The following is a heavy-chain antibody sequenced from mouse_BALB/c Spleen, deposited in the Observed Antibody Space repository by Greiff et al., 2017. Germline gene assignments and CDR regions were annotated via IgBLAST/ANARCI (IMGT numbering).Heavy chain of an antibody. Sequence: QVQLQRPGAELVKPGASVKLSCKASGYTFTSYWMHWVKQRPGQGLEWIGEINPSNGRTNYNEKFKSKATLTVDKSSSTAYMQLSSLTSEDSAVYYCAKGDYGNYDYAMDYWGQGTSVTVSS. V-gene: IGHV1S81*02. J-gene: IGHJ4*01. D-gene: IGHD2-1*01. CDR1: GYTFTSYW. CDR2: INPSNGRT. CDR3: AKGDYGNYDYAMDY.